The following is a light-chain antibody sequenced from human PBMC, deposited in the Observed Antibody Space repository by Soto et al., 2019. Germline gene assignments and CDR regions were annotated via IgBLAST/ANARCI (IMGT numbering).Light chain of an antibody. J-gene: IGKJ1*01. CDR3: QQYYRPWT. CDR1: QSVLYSSNNKNY. Sequence: DIVMTQSPDSLAVSLGERATINCKSSQSVLYSSNNKNYLAWYQQKPGQPPKLLIYLASTRESGVPDRSSGSGSGTDFTLTISSLQAEDVAVYYCQQYYRPWTFGQGTKVEIK. V-gene: IGKV4-1*01. CDR2: LAS.